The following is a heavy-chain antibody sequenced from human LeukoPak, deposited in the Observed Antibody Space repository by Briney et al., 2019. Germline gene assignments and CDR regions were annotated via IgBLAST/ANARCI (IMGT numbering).Heavy chain of an antibody. D-gene: IGHD2-8*01. CDR1: GDSISSYY. V-gene: IGHV4-59*01. J-gene: IGHJ2*01. CDR2: IYYSGST. Sequence: SETLSLTCTVSGDSISSYYWSWIRQPPGKGLEWIGYIYYSGSTNYNPSLKSRVTISVDTSKNQFSLKLSSVTAADTAVYYCAREEALRAQRYFDLWGRGTLVTVSS. CDR3: AREEALRAQRYFDL.